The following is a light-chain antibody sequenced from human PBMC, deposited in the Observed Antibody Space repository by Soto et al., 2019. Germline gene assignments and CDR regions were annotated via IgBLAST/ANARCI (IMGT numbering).Light chain of an antibody. J-gene: IGKJ4*01. Sequence: EIVLTQSPGTLSLSPGERATLSCRASQSASSSYLAWYQQKPGQAPRLLIYGASSRATGIPDRFSGSGSGTDFTLTISRLEPEDFAVYYCQQYGSSPPGVTFGGGTKVDIK. CDR1: QSASSSY. V-gene: IGKV3-20*01. CDR2: GAS. CDR3: QQYGSSPPGVT.